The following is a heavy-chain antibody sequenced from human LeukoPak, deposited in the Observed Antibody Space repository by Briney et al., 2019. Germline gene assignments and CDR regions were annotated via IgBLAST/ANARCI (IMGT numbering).Heavy chain of an antibody. D-gene: IGHD6-6*01. CDR2: INWNSGSI. V-gene: IGHV3-9*01. Sequence: GGSLRLSCAASGFTFDDYAKHWVRQAPGTGLEWVSGINWNSGSIGYADSVKGRFTISRDNAKNSLYLQMNSLRSEDTAFYYCVKAGRIAARPPKNYYYYYMDVWGKGTTVTVSS. J-gene: IGHJ6*03. CDR3: VKAGRIAARPPKNYYYYYMDV. CDR1: GFTFDDYA.